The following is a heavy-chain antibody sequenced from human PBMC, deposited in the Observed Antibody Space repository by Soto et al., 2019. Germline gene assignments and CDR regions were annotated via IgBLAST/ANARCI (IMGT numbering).Heavy chain of an antibody. CDR1: GYTLTELS. V-gene: IGHV1-24*01. J-gene: IGHJ6*02. D-gene: IGHD3-22*01. Sequence: ASVKVSCKVSGYTLTELSMHWVRQAPGKGLEWMGGFDPEDAEIIYAQKFQGRVTMTEDTSTDTAYMELSSLRSEDTAVYYCAGITMIVVGAYGMDVWGQGTTVTVS. CDR3: AGITMIVVGAYGMDV. CDR2: FDPEDAEI.